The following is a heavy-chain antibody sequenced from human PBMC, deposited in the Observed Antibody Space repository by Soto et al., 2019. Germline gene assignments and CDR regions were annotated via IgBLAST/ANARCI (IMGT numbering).Heavy chain of an antibody. V-gene: IGHV1-24*01. J-gene: IGHJ5*02. CDR3: ATLYCSSTSCYRDWFDP. CDR2: FDPEDGET. D-gene: IGHD2-2*01. Sequence: ASVKVSCKVSGYTLTELSMHWVRQAPGKGLEWMGGFDPEDGETIYAQKFQGRVTMTEDTSTDTAYMELSSLRSEDTAVYYCATLYCSSTSCYRDWFDPWGQGTLVTVSS. CDR1: GYTLTELS.